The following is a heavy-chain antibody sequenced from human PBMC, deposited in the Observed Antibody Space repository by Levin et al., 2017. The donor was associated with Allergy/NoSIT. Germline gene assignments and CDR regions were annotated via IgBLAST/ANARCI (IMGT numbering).Heavy chain of an antibody. Sequence: SETLSLTCTVSGGPVNSGSYYWSWIRQPPGKGLEWIGSVYYSGTTNYNPSLKRRASITVDTSKNQFSLTLSSLTAADTAVYYCTRDRGSSGWFESWGQGTLVTVSS. CDR3: TRDRGSSGWFES. V-gene: IGHV4-61*01. J-gene: IGHJ5*01. CDR1: GGPVNSGSYY. D-gene: IGHD6-19*01. CDR2: VYYSGTT.